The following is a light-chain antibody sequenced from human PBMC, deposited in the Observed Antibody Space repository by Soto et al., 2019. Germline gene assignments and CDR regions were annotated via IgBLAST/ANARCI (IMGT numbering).Light chain of an antibody. V-gene: IGLV1-44*01. CDR3: GAWDDSLNGWV. CDR2: SNT. Sequence: QSVLTQPPSASGTPGQRVTISCSGSTSNIGSNPVNWYQQLPGTAPKLLIYSNTQRPSGVPGRFSGSKSGTSASLAISGLQSEDEADYYCGAWDDSLNGWVFGGGTKVTVL. J-gene: IGLJ3*02. CDR1: TSNIGSNP.